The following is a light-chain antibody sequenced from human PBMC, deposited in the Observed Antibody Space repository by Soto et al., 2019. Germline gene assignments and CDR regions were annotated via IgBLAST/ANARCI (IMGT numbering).Light chain of an antibody. Sequence: QPVLTQPPSASASLGASGTLTCTLSSGYSNYNVDWYQQRPGKGPRFVMRVGTGGIVGSKGDGIPDRFSVLGSGLNRYLTIKNSQEEDESDYHCGADHGSGSNFVVVFGGGTKLTVL. V-gene: IGLV9-49*01. J-gene: IGLJ2*01. CDR3: GADHGSGSNFVVV. CDR2: VGTGGIVG. CDR1: SGYSNYN.